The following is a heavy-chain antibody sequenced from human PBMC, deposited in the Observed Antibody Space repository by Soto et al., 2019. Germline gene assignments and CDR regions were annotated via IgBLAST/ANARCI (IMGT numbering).Heavy chain of an antibody. Sequence: GASVKVSCKASGGTLSSYAISWVRQAPGQELEWMGGIIPIFGTANYAQKFQGRVTITADKSTSTAYMELSSLRSEDTAVYYCARGPLRRYQLLDSRSYYYYGMDVWGQGTTVTVSS. V-gene: IGHV1-69*06. CDR1: GGTLSSYA. CDR2: IIPIFGTA. D-gene: IGHD2-2*01. CDR3: ARGPLRRYQLLDSRSYYYYGMDV. J-gene: IGHJ6*02.